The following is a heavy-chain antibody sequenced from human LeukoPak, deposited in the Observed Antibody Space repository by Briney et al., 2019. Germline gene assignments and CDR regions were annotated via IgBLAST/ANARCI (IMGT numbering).Heavy chain of an antibody. Sequence: SETLSLTCTVSGGSISSSSYYWGWIRQPPVKGLEWIGSIYYSGSTNYNPSLKSRVTMSLDTSNNQFSLNLSSVTAADTAVYYCARGGDYYGSGRGNWFDPWGQGTLVTVSS. CDR3: ARGGDYYGSGRGNWFDP. CDR2: IYYSGST. D-gene: IGHD3-10*01. V-gene: IGHV4-39*07. J-gene: IGHJ5*02. CDR1: GGSISSSSYY.